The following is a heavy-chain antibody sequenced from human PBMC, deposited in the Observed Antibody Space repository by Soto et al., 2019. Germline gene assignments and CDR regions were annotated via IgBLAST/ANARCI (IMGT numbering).Heavy chain of an antibody. J-gene: IGHJ4*02. D-gene: IGHD6-13*01. V-gene: IGHV3-48*02. Sequence: GGSLRLSCAASGFTFSSYSMNWVRQAPGKGLEWVSYISSSSSTIYYADFVKGRFTISRDNAKNSLYLQMNSLRDEDTAVYYCVRDSAQVRGICDYWGQGTLVTGSS. CDR2: ISSSSSTI. CDR3: VRDSAQVRGICDY. CDR1: GFTFSSYS.